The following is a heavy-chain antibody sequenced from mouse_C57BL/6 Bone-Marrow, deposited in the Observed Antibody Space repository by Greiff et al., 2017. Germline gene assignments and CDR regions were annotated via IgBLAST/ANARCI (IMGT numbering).Heavy chain of an antibody. Sequence: VQLQQSGAELARPGASVKLSCKASGYTFTSYGISWVKQSTGQGLEWIGEIYPRSGNTYYNEKFKGKATLTADKSSSTAYMELRSLTSEDAAVYVCASFMVTTRGYAMDYWGQGTSVTVSS. J-gene: IGHJ4*01. CDR3: ASFMVTTRGYAMDY. CDR1: GYTFTSYG. V-gene: IGHV1-81*01. CDR2: IYPRSGNT. D-gene: IGHD2-2*01.